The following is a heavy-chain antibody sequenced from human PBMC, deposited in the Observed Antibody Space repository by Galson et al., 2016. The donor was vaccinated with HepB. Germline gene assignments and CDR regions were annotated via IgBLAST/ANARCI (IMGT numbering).Heavy chain of an antibody. V-gene: IGHV1-69*13. CDR1: GGTFSNYG. Sequence: SVKVSCKASGGTFSNYGISWVRQAPGQGLEWMGGIIPIFGAANYEQKFQGRVTISADEATNTVYMELSSLTSEDTAVYYRARDRSSGWFDSSDIWGQGTMVTVSS. D-gene: IGHD6-19*01. CDR3: ARDRSSGWFDSSDI. J-gene: IGHJ3*02. CDR2: IIPIFGAA.